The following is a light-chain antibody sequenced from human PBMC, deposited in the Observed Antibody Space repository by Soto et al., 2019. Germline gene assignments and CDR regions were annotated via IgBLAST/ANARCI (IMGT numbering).Light chain of an antibody. CDR3: HQYGVSPL. CDR1: QSVRSSY. V-gene: IGKV3-20*01. J-gene: IGKJ3*01. CDR2: GAS. Sequence: EVVLTESRGTLSLSQGERATLSCRASQSVRSSYLAWYQQKPGQAPRLLIYGASIRATGIPDRFGGSGSGTDFTLTISRLEPEDFAVYCWHQYGVSPLFAPPTKADI.